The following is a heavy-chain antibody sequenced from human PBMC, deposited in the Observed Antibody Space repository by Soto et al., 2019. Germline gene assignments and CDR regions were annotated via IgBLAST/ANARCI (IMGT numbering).Heavy chain of an antibody. CDR2: IIPIFGTA. J-gene: IGHJ5*02. CDR3: ARDFARIADRRSWFDP. V-gene: IGHV1-69*01. D-gene: IGHD6-6*01. CDR1: GGTFSSYA. Sequence: QVQLVQSGAEVKKPGSSVKVSCKASGGTFSSYAISWVRQAPGQGLEWMGGIIPIFGTANYAQKFQGRVTITADESTSTAYMELSSLRSEDTAVYYCARDFARIADRRSWFDPWGQGTLVTVSS.